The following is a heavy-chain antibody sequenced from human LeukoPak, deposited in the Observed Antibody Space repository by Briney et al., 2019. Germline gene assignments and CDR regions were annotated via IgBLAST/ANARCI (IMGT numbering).Heavy chain of an antibody. CDR3: ARAGVDGYDLYDY. CDR2: INPNSGGT. V-gene: IGHV1-2*02. D-gene: IGHD5-24*01. CDR1: GYTFTGYY. Sequence: GASVKVSCKASGYTFTGYYMHWVRQAPGQGLEWMGWINPNSGGTNYAQKFQGRATMTRDTSISTAYMELSGLRSDDTAVYYCARAGVDGYDLYDYWGQGTLVTVSS. J-gene: IGHJ4*02.